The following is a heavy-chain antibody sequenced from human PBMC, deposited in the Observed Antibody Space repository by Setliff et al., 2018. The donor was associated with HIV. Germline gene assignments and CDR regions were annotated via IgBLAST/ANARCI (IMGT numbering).Heavy chain of an antibody. Sequence: PSETLSLTCALYGGSFSSYYWGWVRQPPGKGLEWIGIVDYRGNTYYSPSFHSRVTVLVDTSKNQFSLKLSSVTAADTAVYYCARLYSTVTPDIWGKGTTVTVSS. CDR2: VDYRGNT. D-gene: IGHD2-21*01. CDR1: GGSFSSYY. J-gene: IGHJ6*04. V-gene: IGHV4-39*01. CDR3: ARLYSTVTPDI.